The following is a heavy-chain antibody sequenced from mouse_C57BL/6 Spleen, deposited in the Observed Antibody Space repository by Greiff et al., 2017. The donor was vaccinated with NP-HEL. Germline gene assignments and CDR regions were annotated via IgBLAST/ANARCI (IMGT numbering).Heavy chain of an antibody. CDR3: ARREDYGNYEDG. J-gene: IGHJ1*03. D-gene: IGHD2-1*01. CDR1: GYTFTSYW. Sequence: QVQLQQPGAELVRPGSSVKLSCKASGYTFTSYWMHWVKQRPIQGLEWIGNIDPSDSETHYNQKFKDKATLTVDKSSSTAYMQLSSLTSEDSAVYYCARREDYGNYEDGWGTGTTVTVSS. V-gene: IGHV1-52*01. CDR2: IDPSDSET.